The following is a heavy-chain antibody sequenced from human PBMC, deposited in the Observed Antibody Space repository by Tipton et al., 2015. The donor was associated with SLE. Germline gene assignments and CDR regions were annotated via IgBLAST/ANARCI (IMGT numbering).Heavy chain of an antibody. CDR1: GDSVSSSSYY. J-gene: IGHJ4*02. Sequence: TLSLTCTVSGDSVSSSSYYWGWIRQPPGKGLEWIGSIYYSGSTYYNPSLKSRVTISVDTSKNQFSLKLSSVTAADTAVYYCARESSSSGLDYWGQGTLVTVSS. CDR3: ARESSSSGLDY. V-gene: IGHV4-39*07. CDR2: IYYSGST. D-gene: IGHD6-6*01.